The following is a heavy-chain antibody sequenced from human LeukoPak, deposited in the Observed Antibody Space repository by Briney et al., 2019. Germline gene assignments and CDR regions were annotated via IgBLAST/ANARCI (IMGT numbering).Heavy chain of an antibody. Sequence: ESSETLSLTCAVSGGSISSSNWWSWVRQPPGKGLEWIGEIYHSGSTNYNPSLKSRVTISVDKSKNQFSLKLSSVTAADTAVYYCAREVDSTPSGYFDYWGQGTLVTVSS. D-gene: IGHD2-2*01. CDR1: GGSISSSNW. J-gene: IGHJ4*02. V-gene: IGHV4-4*02. CDR2: IYHSGST. CDR3: AREVDSTPSGYFDY.